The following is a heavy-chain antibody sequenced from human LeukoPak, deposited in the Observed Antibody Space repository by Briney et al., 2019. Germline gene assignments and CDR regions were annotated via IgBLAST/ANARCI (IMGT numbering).Heavy chain of an antibody. CDR1: GGTFSSYA. CDR2: IIPIFGTA. J-gene: IGHJ4*02. D-gene: IGHD1-26*01. Sequence: ASVKVSCKASGGTFSSYAISWVRQDPGQGLEWMGRIIPIFGTANYAQKFQGRVTITTDESTSTAYMELSSLRSEDTAVYYCARDRTSYYMLNSFDYWGQGTLVTVSS. CDR3: ARDRTSYYMLNSFDY. V-gene: IGHV1-69*05.